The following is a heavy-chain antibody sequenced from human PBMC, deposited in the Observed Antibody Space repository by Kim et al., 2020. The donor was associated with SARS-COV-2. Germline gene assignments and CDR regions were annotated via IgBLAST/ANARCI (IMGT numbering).Heavy chain of an antibody. J-gene: IGHJ4*02. Sequence: GGSLRLSCAASGFTFSNAWMSWVRQAPGKGLEWVGRIKSKTDGGTTDYAAPVKGRFTISRDDSKNTLYLQMNSLKTEDTAVYYCTTLLSYSGSYYFDYWGQGTLVTVSS. CDR2: IKSKTDGGTT. V-gene: IGHV3-15*01. CDR3: TTLLSYSGSYYFDY. CDR1: GFTFSNAW. D-gene: IGHD1-26*01.